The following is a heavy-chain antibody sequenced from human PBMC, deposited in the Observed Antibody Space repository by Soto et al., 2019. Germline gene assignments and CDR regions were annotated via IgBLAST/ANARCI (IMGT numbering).Heavy chain of an antibody. D-gene: IGHD5-12*01. CDR1: GFTFSSYW. CDR3: AKDLGYSGYGVFDY. CDR2: TDSDGSFT. J-gene: IGHJ4*02. Sequence: PGGSLRLSCVASGFTFSSYWMHWVRRTPGQGLVWVSHTDSDGSFTTYADSVKGRFTIARDNSKNALYLQMNSLRAEDTAVYYCAKDLGYSGYGVFDYWGQGTLVTVSS. V-gene: IGHV3-74*01.